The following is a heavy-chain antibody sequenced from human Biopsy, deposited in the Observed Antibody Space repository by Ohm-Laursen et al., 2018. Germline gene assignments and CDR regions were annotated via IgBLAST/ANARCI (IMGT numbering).Heavy chain of an antibody. Sequence: GTLSLTCTVSGVSISSYYWTWIRQPPGKGLEWIGDVYYSGSTNRTPSLKSRVTILVDTSKNQFSLKLNSVTAADTAVYYCGRREVVITHDAFDTWGQGTMVTVSS. J-gene: IGHJ3*02. CDR2: VYYSGST. V-gene: IGHV4-59*08. CDR1: GVSISSYY. CDR3: GRREVVITHDAFDT. D-gene: IGHD3-22*01.